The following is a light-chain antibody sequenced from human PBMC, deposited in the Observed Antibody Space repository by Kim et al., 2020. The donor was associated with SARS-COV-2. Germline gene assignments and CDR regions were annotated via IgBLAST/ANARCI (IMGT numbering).Light chain of an antibody. CDR3: QQYNNWSVT. CDR1: QSVSSN. J-gene: IGKJ1*01. Sequence: VSPGERATRSCRASQSVSSNLAWYQQKPGQAPRLLIYGASTRATGIPARFSGSGSGTEFTLSISSLQREDFAVYYCQQYNNWSVTFGQGTKVDIK. CDR2: GAS. V-gene: IGKV3-15*01.